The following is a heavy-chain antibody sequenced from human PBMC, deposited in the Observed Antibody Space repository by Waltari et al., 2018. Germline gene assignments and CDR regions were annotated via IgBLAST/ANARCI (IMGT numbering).Heavy chain of an antibody. CDR3: ARHSSNPQRGCAFGF. J-gene: IGHJ3*01. CDR1: GGSISSGTYY. CDR2: IYYSGST. Sequence: QLQLQESGPGLVKPSETLSLVCTVSGGSISSGTYYWAWIRQPPGKGLEWIGSIYYSGSTYYNPSLKGRVTISVDTSKNHFSLKLSSMTAADTAMYYCARHSSNPQRGCAFGFWGQGTMVTVSS. D-gene: IGHD4-4*01. V-gene: IGHV4-39*01.